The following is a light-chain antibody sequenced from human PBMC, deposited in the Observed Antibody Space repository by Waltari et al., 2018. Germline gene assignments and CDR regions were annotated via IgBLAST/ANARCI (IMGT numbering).Light chain of an antibody. CDR1: GSAVGASDS. Sequence: QSARTQPASVSGSPGQSITISRSGVGSAVGASDSVSWHQHHPGKAPQVIIYDVTNRPSGVSDRFSASKSANTASLTISRLQPEDEADYYCSSQTLDGLVLFGGGTRLTVL. V-gene: IGLV2-14*03. J-gene: IGLJ2*01. CDR2: DVT. CDR3: SSQTLDGLVL.